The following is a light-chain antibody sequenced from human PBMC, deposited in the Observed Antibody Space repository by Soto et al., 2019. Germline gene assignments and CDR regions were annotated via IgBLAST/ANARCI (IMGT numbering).Light chain of an antibody. CDR3: QQYNSSPLT. V-gene: IGKV1-5*01. CDR1: QSISTW. Sequence: DIQMTQSPSTLSASVGDRVTITCRANQSISTWLAWYQQKPGKAPKLLIYEASTLESGVPSRFSAGGSGADFTLIISSLEPDDFAKYYCQQYNSSPLTFGGGTKVEIK. J-gene: IGKJ4*02. CDR2: EAS.